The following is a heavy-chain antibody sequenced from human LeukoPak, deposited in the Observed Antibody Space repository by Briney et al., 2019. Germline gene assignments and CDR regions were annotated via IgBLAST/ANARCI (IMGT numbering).Heavy chain of an antibody. D-gene: IGHD3-9*01. CDR2: IYSGGNT. CDR1: GFTVSSNY. J-gene: IGHJ3*02. CDR3: ARDRPYYDILTGYYIGEAFDI. V-gene: IGHV3-53*01. Sequence: GGSLRLSCAASGFTVSSNYMGWVRQAPGKGLEWVSVIYSGGNTYYADSVKGRFTISRDNSKNTLYLQMNSLRAEDTAVYYCARDRPYYDILTGYYIGEAFDIWGQGTMDTVSS.